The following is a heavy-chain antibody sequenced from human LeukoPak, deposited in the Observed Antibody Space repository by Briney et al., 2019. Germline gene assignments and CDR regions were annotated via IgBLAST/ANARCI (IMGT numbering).Heavy chain of an antibody. D-gene: IGHD3-16*02. J-gene: IGHJ5*02. CDR3: ARAPAYDYVWGSYRFNWFDP. Sequence: SETLSLTCAVYGGSFSGYYWSWIRQPPGKGLEWIGEINHSGSTNYNPSLKSRVTISVDTSKNQFSLKLSSVTAADTAVYYCARAPAYDYVWGSYRFNWFDPWGQGTLVTVSS. V-gene: IGHV4-34*01. CDR1: GGSFSGYY. CDR2: INHSGST.